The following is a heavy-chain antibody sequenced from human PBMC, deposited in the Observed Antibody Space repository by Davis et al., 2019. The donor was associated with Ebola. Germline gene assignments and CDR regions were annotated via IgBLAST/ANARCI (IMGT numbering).Heavy chain of an antibody. D-gene: IGHD1-26*01. CDR2: IYYSGST. Sequence: SETLSLTCTVSGGSISSSSYYWGWIRQPPGKGLEWIGSIYYSGSTNYNPSLKSRVTISVDTSKNQFSLKLSSVTAADTAVYYCARRGGSYYNYYYYGMDVWGQGTTVTVSS. J-gene: IGHJ6*02. CDR1: GGSISSSSYY. CDR3: ARRGGSYYNYYYYGMDV. V-gene: IGHV4-39*07.